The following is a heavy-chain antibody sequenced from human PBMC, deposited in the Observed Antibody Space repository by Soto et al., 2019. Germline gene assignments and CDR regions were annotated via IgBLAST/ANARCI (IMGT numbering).Heavy chain of an antibody. V-gene: IGHV1-18*01. Sequence: ASVKVSCKASGYTFTSYGISWVLQAPGQGLEWMGWISAYNGNTNYAQKLQGRVTMTTDTSTSTAYMELRSLRSDDTAVYYCARDPSVIVLVPAAFYYYYYGMDVWGQGTTVTVSS. CDR1: GYTFTSYG. CDR2: ISAYNGNT. CDR3: ARDPSVIVLVPAAFYYYYYGMDV. J-gene: IGHJ6*02. D-gene: IGHD2-2*01.